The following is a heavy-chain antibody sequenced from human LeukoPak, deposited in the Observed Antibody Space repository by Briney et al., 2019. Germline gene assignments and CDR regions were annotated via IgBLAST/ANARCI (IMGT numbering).Heavy chain of an antibody. J-gene: IGHJ6*02. V-gene: IGHV1-69*01. CDR3: ARGLRWNYYGPSSYYYGMDV. CDR1: GGTFSSYA. CDR2: IIPIFGTA. Sequence: GASVKVSCKASGGTFSSYAISWVRQAPGQGLEWTGGIIPIFGTANYAQKFQGRVTITADESTSTAYMELSSLRSEDTAVYYCARGLRWNYYGPSSYYYGMDVWGQGTTVTVSS. D-gene: IGHD1-7*01.